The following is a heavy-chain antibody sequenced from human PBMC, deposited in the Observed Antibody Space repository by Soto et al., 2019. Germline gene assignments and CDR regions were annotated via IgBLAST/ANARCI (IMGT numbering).Heavy chain of an antibody. CDR3: ARVFKATVTIDPLDY. Sequence: GGSLRLSCAASGFTFSSYSMNWVRQAPGKGLEWVSSISSSSSYIYYADSVKGRFTISRDNAKNPLFLQMNSLGAEDTAVYYCARVFKATVTIDPLDYWGQGTLVTVSS. J-gene: IGHJ4*02. V-gene: IGHV3-21*01. CDR2: ISSSSSYI. D-gene: IGHD4-4*01. CDR1: GFTFSSYS.